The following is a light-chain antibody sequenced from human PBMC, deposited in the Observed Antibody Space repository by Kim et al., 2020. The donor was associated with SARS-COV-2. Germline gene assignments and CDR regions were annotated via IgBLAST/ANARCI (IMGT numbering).Light chain of an antibody. J-gene: IGLJ3*02. V-gene: IGLV3-1*01. CDR1: KLGVKY. CDR2: HTT. CDR3: QAWDRSTAV. Sequence: VSPEQTAGITCSGEKLGVKYVFWYQQKPGQSPVLVISHTTERPSGIPERFSGSHSWNTGTLTISGTQAMDEGDYYCQAWDRSTAVFGGGTQLTVL.